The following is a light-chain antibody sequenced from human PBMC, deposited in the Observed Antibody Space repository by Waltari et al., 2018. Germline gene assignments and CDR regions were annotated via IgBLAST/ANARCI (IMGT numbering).Light chain of an antibody. J-gene: IGKJ1*01. CDR2: AAS. V-gene: IGKV1-16*01. CDR3: QQTNRYPPT. CDR1: QGIRNY. Sequence: DIQMTQSPSSLSASVGDRVTITCRASQGIRNYLAWLQQKPGKAPKSLIYAASNLHSGIPSRFSGSGSGTDFTLTITNLQPEDFATYYCQQTNRYPPTFGQGTKVEIK.